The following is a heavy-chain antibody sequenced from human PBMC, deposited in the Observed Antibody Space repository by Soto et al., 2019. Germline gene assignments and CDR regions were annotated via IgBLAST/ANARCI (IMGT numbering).Heavy chain of an antibody. D-gene: IGHD6-6*01. V-gene: IGHV4-31*03. CDR2: TYYSGST. Sequence: SETLSLTCTVSGASMSSGGYYWTWIRQSPGKGLEWIGYTYYSGSTYYNPSLESRVAISLDTSRSQFSLTLHSVTAADTAIYYCARDRHNNFFDPWGQGTLVTVSS. J-gene: IGHJ5*02. CDR3: ARDRHNNFFDP. CDR1: GASMSSGGYY.